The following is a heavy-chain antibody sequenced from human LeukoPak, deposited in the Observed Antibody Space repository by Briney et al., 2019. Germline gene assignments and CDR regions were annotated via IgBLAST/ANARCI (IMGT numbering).Heavy chain of an antibody. CDR2: ISYDGSNK. J-gene: IGHJ4*02. CDR1: GFTFSSYG. V-gene: IGHV3-30*18. CDR3: AKDIDGTTDY. Sequence: GSLRLSCAASGFTFSSYGMHWVRQAPGKGLEWVAVISYDGSNKYYADSVKGRFTISRDNSKNTLYLQMNSLRAEDTAVYYCAKDIDGTTDYWGQGTLVTVSS. D-gene: IGHD1-7*01.